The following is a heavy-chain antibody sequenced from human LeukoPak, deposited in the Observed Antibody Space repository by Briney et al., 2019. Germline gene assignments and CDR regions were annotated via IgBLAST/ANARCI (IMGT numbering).Heavy chain of an antibody. D-gene: IGHD2-2*01. V-gene: IGHV4-39*07. Sequence: SDTLSLTCTVSGGFISSSSYYWRWIRQPPGRGLEWNERLCYSGITYYNPSLKRRVTISVDTSKNQFSLKLSSVTAADTAVYYCARRAAYCSSTSCYERVGSWFDPWGQGTLGTVSS. CDR2: LCYSGIT. CDR3: ARRAAYCSSTSCYERVGSWFDP. J-gene: IGHJ5*02. CDR1: GGFISSSSYY.